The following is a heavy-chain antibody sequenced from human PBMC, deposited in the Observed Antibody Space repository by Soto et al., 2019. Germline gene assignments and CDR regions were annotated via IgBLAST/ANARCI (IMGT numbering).Heavy chain of an antibody. D-gene: IGHD3-16*02. CDR1: GFTSSRYW. J-gene: IGHJ4*02. CDR3: ARAYYDFLCGSYRFDY. Sequence: EVHLVESGGGLVQPGGSLRLSCAASGFTSSRYWMSWVRQAPGKGLEWVATITEDGSEKKNVDSVKGRFTISRDDAKNSLNLQMNSLRAEDTAVYYCARAYYDFLCGSYRFDYWGQGALVTVSS. V-gene: IGHV3-7*01. CDR2: ITEDGSEK.